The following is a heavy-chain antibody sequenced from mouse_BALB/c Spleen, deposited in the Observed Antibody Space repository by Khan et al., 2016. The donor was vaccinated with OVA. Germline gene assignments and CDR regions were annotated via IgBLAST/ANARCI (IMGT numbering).Heavy chain of an antibody. CDR3: ASFYGWDFDY. CDR1: GYSITSDYA. J-gene: IGHJ2*02. V-gene: IGHV3-2*02. Sequence: EVQLVESGPGLVKPSQSLSLTCTVTGYSITSDYAWNWIRQFPGNKLEWMGFISYSGNTKYNPSLKSRFSNTRETCKNQFFLQLNSVTTEDTATSYCASFYGWDFDYWGQGPSLTVSS. D-gene: IGHD1-1*01. CDR2: ISYSGNT.